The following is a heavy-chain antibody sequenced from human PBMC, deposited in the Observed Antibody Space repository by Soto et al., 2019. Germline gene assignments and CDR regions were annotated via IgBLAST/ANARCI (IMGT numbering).Heavy chain of an antibody. V-gene: IGHV2-5*02. CDR2: IYWDDDK. J-gene: IGHJ4*02. D-gene: IGHD3-10*02. Sequence: QITLKESGPTLVKPTQTLTLTCTFSGFSLSTNGVGVGWIRHPPAKDLEWLALIYWDDDKRYSPSLKSRLTMTKVWFKNLVVLTMTCMDPVDTATYYCAHSVRITMYVYWGQGTLVTVSS. CDR1: GFSLSTNGVG. CDR3: AHSVRITMYVY.